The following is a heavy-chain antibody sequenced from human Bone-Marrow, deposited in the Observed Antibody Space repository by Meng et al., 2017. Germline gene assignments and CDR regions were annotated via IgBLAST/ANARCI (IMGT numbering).Heavy chain of an antibody. D-gene: IGHD2-15*01. Sequence: QITLKEAGPTLVKPTQTLTLTCTFSGFSLSTSGVGVGWTRQPPGKALEWLALIYWDDDKRYSPSLKSRLTITKDTSKNQVVLTMTNMDPVDTATYYCAHRGGGDWFDPWGQGTLVTVSS. CDR2: IYWDDDK. V-gene: IGHV2-5*02. J-gene: IGHJ5*02. CDR3: AHRGGGDWFDP. CDR1: GFSLSTSGVG.